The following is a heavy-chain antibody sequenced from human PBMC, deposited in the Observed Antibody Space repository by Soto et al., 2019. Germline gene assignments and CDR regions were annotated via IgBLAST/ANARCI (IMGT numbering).Heavy chain of an antibody. D-gene: IGHD2-2*01. CDR2: IKQDGSEK. CDR3: ARARGYCSSTSCYAPPCFDY. J-gene: IGHJ4*02. CDR1: GFTFSSYW. V-gene: IGHV3-7*01. Sequence: PGGSLRLSCAASGFTFSSYWMSWVRQAPGKGLEWVANIKQDGSEKYYVDSVKGRFTISRDNAKNSLYLQMNSLRAEDTAVYFCARARGYCSSTSCYAPPCFDYWGQGTLVTVSS.